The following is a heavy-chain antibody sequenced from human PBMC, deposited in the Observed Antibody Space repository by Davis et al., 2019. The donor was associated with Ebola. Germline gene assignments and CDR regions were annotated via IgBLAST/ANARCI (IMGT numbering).Heavy chain of an antibody. CDR3: ARRILISSRGAMDV. Sequence: GESLKISCAASGFSFSTYWMHWVRQAPGKGPEWVAHSSTSDEHISYAESVKGRFTVSRDNAQNSLHLQMNSLRDEDTGVYYCARRILISSRGAMDVWGQGTTVTVSS. D-gene: IGHD2-15*01. J-gene: IGHJ6*02. V-gene: IGHV3-48*02. CDR2: SSTSDEHI. CDR1: GFSFSTYW.